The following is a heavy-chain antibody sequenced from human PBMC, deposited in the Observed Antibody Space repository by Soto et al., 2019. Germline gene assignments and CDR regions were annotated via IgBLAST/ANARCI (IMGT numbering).Heavy chain of an antibody. CDR2: FDPEDGET. CDR3: ATDLPRAHYDFWSGYPGFDY. V-gene: IGHV1-24*01. J-gene: IGHJ4*02. Sequence: QVQLVQSGAEVKKPGASVKVSCKVSGYTLTELSMHWVRQAPGKGLEWMGGFDPEDGETIYAQKFQGRVTMTEDTSTDTAYMELSSLRSEDTAVYYCATDLPRAHYDFWSGYPGFDYWGQGTLVTVSS. CDR1: GYTLTELS. D-gene: IGHD3-3*01.